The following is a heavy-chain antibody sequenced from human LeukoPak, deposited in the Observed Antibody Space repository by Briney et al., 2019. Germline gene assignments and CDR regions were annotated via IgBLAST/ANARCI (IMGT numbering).Heavy chain of an antibody. CDR2: INPNNGNT. CDR3: VREESYYDSSGHAFDT. D-gene: IGHD3-22*01. J-gene: IGHJ3*02. V-gene: IGHV1-18*01. Sequence: GASVKVSCKASGYTFTSYGISWVRQAPGQGLEWMGWINPNNGNTNYAQKLQGRVTMTTDTSTSTAYMELRSLRSDDTAVYYCVREESYYDSSGHAFDTWGQGTMVTVSS. CDR1: GYTFTSYG.